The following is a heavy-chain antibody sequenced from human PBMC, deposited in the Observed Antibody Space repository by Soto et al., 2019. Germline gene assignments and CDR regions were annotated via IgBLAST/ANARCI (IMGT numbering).Heavy chain of an antibody. V-gene: IGHV4-39*01. CDR3: ATPAYYDFWSGYSLYGMDV. CDR2: IYYSGST. D-gene: IGHD3-3*01. Sequence: PSETLSLTCTVSGGSISSSSYYWGWIRQPPGKGLEWIGSIYYSGSTYYNPSLKSRVTISVDTSKNQFSLKLSSVTAADTAVYYCATPAYYDFWSGYSLYGMDVWGQGTTVTVSS. CDR1: GGSISSSSYY. J-gene: IGHJ6*02.